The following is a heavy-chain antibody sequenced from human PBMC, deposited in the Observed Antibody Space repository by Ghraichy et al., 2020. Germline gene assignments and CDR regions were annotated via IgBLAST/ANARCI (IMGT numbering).Heavy chain of an antibody. CDR2: INHSGST. CDR1: GGSFSGYY. Sequence: SETLSLTCAVYGGSFSGYYWSWIRQPPGKGLEWIGEINHSGSTNYNPSLKSRVTISVDTSKNQFSLKLSSVTAADTAVYYCARGRVPAAMAQDTVVVTAIVNFFDYWGQGTLVTVSS. D-gene: IGHD2-21*02. J-gene: IGHJ4*02. V-gene: IGHV4-34*01. CDR3: ARGRVPAAMAQDTVVVTAIVNFFDY.